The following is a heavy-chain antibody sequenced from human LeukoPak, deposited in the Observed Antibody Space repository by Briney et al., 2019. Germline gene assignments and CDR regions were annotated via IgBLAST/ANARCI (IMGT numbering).Heavy chain of an antibody. V-gene: IGHV1-2*02. CDR1: GYTFTGYY. CDR2: INPNSGGT. Sequence: ASVKVSCKASGYTFTGYYMHWVRQAPGQGLEWMGWINPNSGGTNYAQKFQGRVTMTRDTSISTAYMELSRLRSDDTAVYYCARANGSGSHYPFDYWGQGTLVTVSS. J-gene: IGHJ4*02. CDR3: ARANGSGSHYPFDY. D-gene: IGHD3-10*01.